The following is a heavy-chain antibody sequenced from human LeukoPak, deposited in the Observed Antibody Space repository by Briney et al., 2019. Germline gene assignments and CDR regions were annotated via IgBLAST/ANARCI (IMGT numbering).Heavy chain of an antibody. CDR2: INQGGSEK. CDR1: GFTFGIYR. CDR3: ARSFKVDY. Sequence: GGSLRLSCAASGFTFGIYRMTWVRQAPGKGLEWVATINQGGSEKYYVDSVKGGFTISRDYTRNLLFLQMNSLRVEDTAAYYCARSFKVDYWGQGTLVIVSS. J-gene: IGHJ4*02. V-gene: IGHV3-7*03.